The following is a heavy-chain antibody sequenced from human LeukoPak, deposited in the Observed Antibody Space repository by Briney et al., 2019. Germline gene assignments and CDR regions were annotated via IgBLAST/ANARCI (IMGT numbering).Heavy chain of an antibody. CDR2: ISYDGSNR. V-gene: IGHV3-30-3*01. J-gene: IGHJ5*02. CDR1: GFTFSRYA. Sequence: SLRLSCVASGFTFSRYAFHWVRQAPGKGLEWVAVISYDGSNRYYADSVKGRFTVSRDNSKNTLYLQMNSLRHEDTAMYYCASLGRTIFGVVIDPLRRWFDHWGQGTLVTVSS. D-gene: IGHD3-3*01. CDR3: ASLGRTIFGVVIDPLRRWFDH.